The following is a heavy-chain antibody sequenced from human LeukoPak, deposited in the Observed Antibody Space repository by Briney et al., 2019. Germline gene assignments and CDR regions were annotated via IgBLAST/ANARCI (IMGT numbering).Heavy chain of an antibody. J-gene: IGHJ3*02. Sequence: PGGSLRLSCAASGFTFSDFYMIWIRQAPGKGLEWVSYISSRGSTIYYADSVKGRFTISRDNAKNSLYLQMNSLRAEDTALYYCAKGLLYSSSWYGFAFDIWGQGTMVTVSS. CDR1: GFTFSDFY. CDR2: ISSRGSTI. V-gene: IGHV3-11*01. CDR3: AKGLLYSSSWYGFAFDI. D-gene: IGHD6-13*01.